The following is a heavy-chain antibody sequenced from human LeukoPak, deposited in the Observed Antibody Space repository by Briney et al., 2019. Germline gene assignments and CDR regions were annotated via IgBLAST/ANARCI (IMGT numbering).Heavy chain of an antibody. CDR3: ARDGAAVNFYYYMDV. CDR2: ISYDGSNK. D-gene: IGHD6-13*01. CDR1: GFTFSSYA. Sequence: GGSLRLSCAASGFTFSSYAMHWVRQAPGKGLEWVAVISYDGSNKYYADSVKGRFTVSRDKSKNTLYLQMNSLRAEDTAVYYCARDGAAVNFYYYMDVWGKGTTFTVSS. J-gene: IGHJ6*03. V-gene: IGHV3-30*04.